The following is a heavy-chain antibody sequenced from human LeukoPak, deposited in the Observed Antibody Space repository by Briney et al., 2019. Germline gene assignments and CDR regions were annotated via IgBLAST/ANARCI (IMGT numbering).Heavy chain of an antibody. CDR2: ISAYNGNT. CDR3: ARVHFDDFWSGYQADAFDI. V-gene: IGHV1-18*01. Sequence: ASVKVSCKASGYTFTSYGISWVRQAPGQGLEWMGWISAYNGNTNYAQKLQGRVTMTTDTSTSTAYMELRSLRSDDTAVYYCARVHFDDFWSGYQADAFDIWGQGTMVTVSS. D-gene: IGHD3-3*01. J-gene: IGHJ3*02. CDR1: GYTFTSYG.